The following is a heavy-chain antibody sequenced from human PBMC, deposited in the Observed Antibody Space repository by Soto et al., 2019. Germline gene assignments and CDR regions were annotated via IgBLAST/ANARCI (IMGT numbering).Heavy chain of an antibody. CDR1: GFSVRNNS. CDR3: ARCECGGDCYRAFDF. J-gene: IGHJ4*02. V-gene: IGHV3-53*01. Sequence: GGSLRLSCAASGFSVRNNSMAWVRQAPGKGLEWVSVIYSGGSATYADFVKGRFIISSDNSKNTVSLQMNSLTTEDTAVYYWARCECGGDCYRAFDFWGQGTMVTVSS. D-gene: IGHD2-21*02. CDR2: IYSGGSA.